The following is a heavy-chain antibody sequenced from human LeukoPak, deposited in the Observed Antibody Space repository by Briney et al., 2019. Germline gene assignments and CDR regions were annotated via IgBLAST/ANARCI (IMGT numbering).Heavy chain of an antibody. Sequence: SETLSLTCAVSGGSISSGGYYWSWIRQPPGKGLEWIGYIYYSGSTNYNPSLKSRVTISIDTSKNQFSLKLSSVTAADTAVYYCARTYFDWSLGDDAFDIWGQGTMVTVSS. CDR1: GGSISSGGYY. D-gene: IGHD3-9*01. V-gene: IGHV4-61*08. CDR3: ARTYFDWSLGDDAFDI. CDR2: IYYSGST. J-gene: IGHJ3*02.